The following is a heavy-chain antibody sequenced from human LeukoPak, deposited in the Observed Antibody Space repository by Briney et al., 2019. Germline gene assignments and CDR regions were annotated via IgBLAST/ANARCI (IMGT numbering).Heavy chain of an antibody. J-gene: IGHJ6*02. CDR1: GGSISSGGYS. CDR3: ARDLTYYDILTGYSYYYGMDV. CDR2: IYHSGST. Sequence: SGTLSLTCAVSGGSISSGGYSWSWIRQPPGKGLEWIGYIYHSGSTYYNPSLKSRVTISVDRSKNQFSLKLSSVTAADTAVYYCARDLTYYDILTGYSYYYGMDVWGQGTTVTVSS. D-gene: IGHD3-9*01. V-gene: IGHV4-30-2*01.